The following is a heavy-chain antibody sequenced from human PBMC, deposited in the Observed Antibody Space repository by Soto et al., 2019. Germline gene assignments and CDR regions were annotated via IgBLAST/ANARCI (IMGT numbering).Heavy chain of an antibody. CDR3: ARETLENGMVV. Sequence: PSETLSLTCTVSGGSISSYYWSWLRQPPGKGLEWIGHIYYSGSTNYNPSLKSRVTISVDTSKNQFSLKLSSVTHADTAVYYCARETLENGMVVWGQGTTVTVSS. J-gene: IGHJ6*02. CDR2: IYYSGST. D-gene: IGHD1-1*01. V-gene: IGHV4-59*01. CDR1: GGSISSYY.